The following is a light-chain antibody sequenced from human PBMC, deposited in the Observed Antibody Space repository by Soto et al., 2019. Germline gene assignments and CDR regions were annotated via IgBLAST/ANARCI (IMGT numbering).Light chain of an antibody. J-gene: IGLJ1*01. Sequence: QSALTLPRSVSGSPGQSVTISCTGTSSDVGGYNYVSWYQQHPGKAPKLMIYDVTKRPSGVPDRFSGSKSGNTASLTISRLQDEDEADYYCGSYAGSYTFDGFGSGTKVTV. CDR2: DVT. CDR3: GSYAGSYTFDG. V-gene: IGLV2-11*01. CDR1: SSDVGGYNY.